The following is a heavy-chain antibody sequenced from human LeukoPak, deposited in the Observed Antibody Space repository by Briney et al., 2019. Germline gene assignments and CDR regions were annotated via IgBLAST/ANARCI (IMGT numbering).Heavy chain of an antibody. J-gene: IGHJ4*02. CDR3: AKDQGVTVFGVVLL. V-gene: IGHV3-30*18. D-gene: IGHD3-3*01. CDR2: ISYDGSNK. CDR1: GFTFSSYG. Sequence: PGGSLRLSCAASGFTFSSYGMHWVRQAPGKGLEWVAVISYDGSNKYYADSVKGRFTISRDNSKNTLYLQMNSLRAEDTAVYYCAKDQGVTVFGVVLLWGQGTLVTVSS.